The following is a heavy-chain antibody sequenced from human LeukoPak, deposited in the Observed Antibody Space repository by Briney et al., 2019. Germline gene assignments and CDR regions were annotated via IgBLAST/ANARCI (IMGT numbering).Heavy chain of an antibody. Sequence: GGSLRLSCAASGFTFDDYAMHWVRQAPGKGLEWVSLISWDGGSTYYADSVKGRFTISRDNSKNSLYLQMNSLRAEDTALYYCAKGACSSTSCSNPYYYYYMDVWGKGTTVTVSS. CDR3: AKGACSSTSCSNPYYYYYMDV. CDR2: ISWDGGST. CDR1: GFTFDDYA. D-gene: IGHD2-2*01. V-gene: IGHV3-43D*03. J-gene: IGHJ6*03.